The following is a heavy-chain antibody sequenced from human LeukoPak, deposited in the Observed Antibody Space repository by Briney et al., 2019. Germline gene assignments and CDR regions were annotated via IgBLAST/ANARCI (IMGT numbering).Heavy chain of an antibody. Sequence: GGPLRLSCAASGFPFSDYAMSCVRQTPGKGLEWVSIITNTGDETSHADLVKGRFTISRDNSKNTLYLQMNSLRAEDTAIYYCAKGVGPSAPDGRVFDFWGQGALVTVSS. CDR3: AKGVGPSAPDGRVFDF. J-gene: IGHJ4*02. V-gene: IGHV3-23*01. CDR2: ITNTGDET. D-gene: IGHD2-2*01. CDR1: GFPFSDYA.